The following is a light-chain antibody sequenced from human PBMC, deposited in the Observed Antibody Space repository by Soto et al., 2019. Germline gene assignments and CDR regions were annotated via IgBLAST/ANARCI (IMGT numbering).Light chain of an antibody. CDR2: GAS. CDR3: QQRDKWPIT. V-gene: IGKV3-11*01. Sequence: VMTQAPATLSVSPGERATLSCRASQTINNNVAWYQLKDGQVPRLVIYGASTRATDIPARFSGSGSGTDFTLTISSLEPEDFAVYYCQQRDKWPITFGPGTRLEIK. J-gene: IGKJ5*01. CDR1: QTINNN.